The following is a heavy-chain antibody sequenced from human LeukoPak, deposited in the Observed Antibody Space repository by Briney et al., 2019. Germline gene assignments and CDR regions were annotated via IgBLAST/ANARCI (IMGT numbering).Heavy chain of an antibody. CDR2: IKQDGSEK. Sequence: GGSLRLSCTASGFTFSIHWMSWVRRAPGKGLEWVAIIKQDGSEKYYVDSVKGRFTISRDNAKNSLFLQMNSLRAEDTAVFYCARAVSNGFDIWGQGTMVTVSS. CDR3: ARAVSNGFDI. V-gene: IGHV3-7*04. J-gene: IGHJ3*02. CDR1: GFTFSIHW. D-gene: IGHD1-14*01.